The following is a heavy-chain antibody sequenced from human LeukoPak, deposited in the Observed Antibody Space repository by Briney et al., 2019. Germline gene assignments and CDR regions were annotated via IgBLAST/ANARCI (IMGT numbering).Heavy chain of an antibody. CDR3: AKVSSKGVVSSSFDS. D-gene: IGHD6-6*01. Sequence: PGGSLRLSCAVSGFTFSTFARGWGRQAPGKGLEWVSGISNSGDRTYYADSVKGRSTISRDNSKNTLYLQMNSLRVEDTAVYYCAKVSSKGVVSSSFDSWGQGNLVTVSP. CDR2: ISNSGDRT. V-gene: IGHV3-23*01. J-gene: IGHJ4*02. CDR1: GFTFSTFA.